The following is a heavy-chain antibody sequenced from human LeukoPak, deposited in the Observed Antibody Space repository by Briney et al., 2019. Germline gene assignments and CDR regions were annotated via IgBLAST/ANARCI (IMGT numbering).Heavy chain of an antibody. J-gene: IGHJ4*02. Sequence: GASVKVSCTASGGTFSSYAISWVRQAPGQGLEWMGRIIPILGIANYAQKFQGRVTITADKSTSTAYMELSSLRSEDTAVYYCARGAAAGIKGSYYFDYWGQGTLVTVSS. D-gene: IGHD6-13*01. V-gene: IGHV1-69*04. CDR3: ARGAAAGIKGSYYFDY. CDR2: IIPILGIA. CDR1: GGTFSSYA.